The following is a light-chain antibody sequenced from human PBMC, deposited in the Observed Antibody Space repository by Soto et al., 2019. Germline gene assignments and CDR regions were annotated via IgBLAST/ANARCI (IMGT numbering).Light chain of an antibody. Sequence: QSALTQPASMSGSPGQSITISCTGTSNDLGHYNSVSWYQQHPAKAPKVIISEVSNRPSGISNRFSGSKSGNTAFLTISGLQAEDEADYYCASYTRTVTLIFGGGTKLTVL. V-gene: IGLV2-14*01. CDR3: ASYTRTVTLI. J-gene: IGLJ2*01. CDR1: SNDLGHYNS. CDR2: EVS.